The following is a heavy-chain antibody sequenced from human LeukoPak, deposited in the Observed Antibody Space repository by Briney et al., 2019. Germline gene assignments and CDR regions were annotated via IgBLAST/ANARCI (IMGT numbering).Heavy chain of an antibody. CDR2: ISKDGSNE. CDR3: ARDTNGSGNYRLW. D-gene: IGHD3-10*01. Sequence: PGGSLRLSCATSGFTFSLYTFHWVRQAPGTGLEWVALISKDGSNEYYADSVKGRFTISRDNSKNTVYLQMNTLRAEDTAVYYCARDTNGSGNYRLWWGQGTLVTVSS. CDR1: GFTFSLYT. J-gene: IGHJ4*02. V-gene: IGHV3-30-3*01.